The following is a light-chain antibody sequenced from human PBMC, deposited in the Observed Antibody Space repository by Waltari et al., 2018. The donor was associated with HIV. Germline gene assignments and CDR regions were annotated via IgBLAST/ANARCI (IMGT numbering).Light chain of an antibody. Sequence: DFEMTETPSSLSAAVGDRVTIPWQASQDISNQLNWYHQKPGKAPKLMIHDAAISETGVPNRFSGSGAGIDFIFTISSLQPEDIGTYYCQQYDNLHNTLRQGTKLEIK. J-gene: IGKJ2*01. CDR1: QDISNQ. V-gene: IGKV1-33*01. CDR2: DAA. CDR3: QQYDNLHNT.